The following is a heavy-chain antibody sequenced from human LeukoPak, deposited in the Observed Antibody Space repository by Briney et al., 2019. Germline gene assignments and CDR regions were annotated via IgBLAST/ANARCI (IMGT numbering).Heavy chain of an antibody. Sequence: SETLSLTCTVTGDAISSGVYYWSWIRQPPGKGLEWIGYIYYSGTTYHNPSLKSRVTISVDKSKSQFSLKLSSVTAADTAVYYCARGRDGYPGGFDYWGQGTLVTVSS. J-gene: IGHJ4*02. CDR1: GDAISSGVYY. CDR2: IYYSGTT. D-gene: IGHD5-24*01. CDR3: ARGRDGYPGGFDY. V-gene: IGHV4-30-4*08.